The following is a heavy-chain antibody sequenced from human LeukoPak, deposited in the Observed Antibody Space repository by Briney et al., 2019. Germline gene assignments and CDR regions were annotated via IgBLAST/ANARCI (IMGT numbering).Heavy chain of an antibody. D-gene: IGHD2-8*01. Sequence: QSGGSLRLSCAASGFTFSSYAMSWVRQAPGKGLEWVSAISGSGGSTYYADSVKGRFTISRDNSKNTLYLQMNSLRAEDTAVYYCAKDELMVYAPIGYWGQGTLVTVSS. CDR2: ISGSGGST. CDR1: GFTFSSYA. CDR3: AKDELMVYAPIGY. V-gene: IGHV3-23*01. J-gene: IGHJ4*02.